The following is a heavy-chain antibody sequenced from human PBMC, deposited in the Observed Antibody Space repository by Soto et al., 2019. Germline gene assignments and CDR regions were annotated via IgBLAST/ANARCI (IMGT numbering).Heavy chain of an antibody. CDR1: GGTFSSYA. J-gene: IGHJ6*02. D-gene: IGHD2-2*01. CDR2: IIPIFDTA. CDR3: ARHDFISTSCYYYYYYSMDV. Sequence: QVQLVQSGAEVKKPGSSVKVSCKTSGGTFSSYAISWVRQAPGQGLEWMGGIIPIFDTANYAQKFQGRVTITADESTSSAYMELSSLRSEVTAVYYCARHDFISTSCYYYYYYSMDVWGQGTTVTVSS. V-gene: IGHV1-69*12.